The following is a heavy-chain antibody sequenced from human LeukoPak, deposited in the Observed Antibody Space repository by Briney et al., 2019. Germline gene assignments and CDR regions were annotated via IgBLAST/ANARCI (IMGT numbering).Heavy chain of an antibody. Sequence: GGSLRLSCAASGITFSNAWMTWVRQAPGKGLEWVGRIKSQTDNGTTDYAAPVKGRFTISRDDSKNTLYLQMNSPKTEDTAVYYCTTFYYWGQGTLVTVSS. V-gene: IGHV3-15*01. CDR1: GITFSNAW. CDR3: TTFYY. CDR2: IKSQTDNGTT. J-gene: IGHJ4*02.